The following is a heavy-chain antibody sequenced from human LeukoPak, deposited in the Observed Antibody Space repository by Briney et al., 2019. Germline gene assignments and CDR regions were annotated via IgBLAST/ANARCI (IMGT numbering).Heavy chain of an antibody. J-gene: IGHJ3*02. V-gene: IGHV3-30*04. CDR3: ARDAEPYFDWYLIIGDAFDI. CDR1: GFPFSSYA. D-gene: IGHD3-9*01. Sequence: GRSLRLSCGASGFPFSSYAMQSVRQAPGKGLEWVAVISYDGSNKYYADSVKGQFTISRDNTKNTLYLQKISQKAEDTAVEYCARDAEPYFDWYLIIGDAFDIWGQGTMVTVSS. CDR2: ISYDGSNK.